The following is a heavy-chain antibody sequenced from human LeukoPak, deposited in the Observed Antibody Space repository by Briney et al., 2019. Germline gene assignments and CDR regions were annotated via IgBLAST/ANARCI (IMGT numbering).Heavy chain of an antibody. CDR2: INGSGGRT. D-gene: IGHD3-10*01. CDR1: GFTFSNYA. CDR3: AKSRGGFDF. Sequence: GGSLRLSCAASGFTFSNYAVSWVRQAPGKGLEWVSDINGSGGRTNYADSVKGRFTISRDNSKNTLYLQMNSLRADDTAVYYCAKSRGGFDFWGQGTLVTVSS. J-gene: IGHJ4*02. V-gene: IGHV3-23*01.